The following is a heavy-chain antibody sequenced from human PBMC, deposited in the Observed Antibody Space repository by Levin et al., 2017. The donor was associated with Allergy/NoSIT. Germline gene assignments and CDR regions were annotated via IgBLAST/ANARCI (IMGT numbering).Heavy chain of an antibody. CDR1: GFTFSDSG. J-gene: IGHJ5*02. CDR2: ITGDGLTT. Sequence: GGSLRLSCAASGFTFSDSGMHWVRQAPGKGLEYVSSITGDGLTTYYANSVKGRFAISRDNSKNTLSLQMDSLRAEDMAVYYCATSGGGYMVSWGQGTLVTVSS. D-gene: IGHD5-12*01. CDR3: ATSGGGYMVS. V-gene: IGHV3-64*01.